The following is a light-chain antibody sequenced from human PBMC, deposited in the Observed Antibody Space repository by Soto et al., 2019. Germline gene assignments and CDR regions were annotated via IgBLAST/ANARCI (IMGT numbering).Light chain of an antibody. J-gene: IGKJ4*01. CDR3: QQSNSDPT. CDR2: AAS. V-gene: IGKV1-39*01. Sequence: DIQMTQSPSSLSASVGDRVTIACRAGQSISTYLNWYQQKTGKAPKLLIFAASSLKSGVPSRFSGSGSGTDFTLTINSLQLEDFATYYCQQSNSDPTFGGGTKVEIK. CDR1: QSISTY.